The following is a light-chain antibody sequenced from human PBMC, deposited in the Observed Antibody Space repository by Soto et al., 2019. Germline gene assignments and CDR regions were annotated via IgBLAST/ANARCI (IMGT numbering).Light chain of an antibody. CDR1: SSNIGAGYD. V-gene: IGLV1-40*01. CDR2: GNS. CDR3: QSYDSSLSGVV. J-gene: IGLJ2*01. Sequence: QSVLTQPPSVSGAPGQRVTISCTGSSSNIGAGYDVHWYQQLPGTAPKLLIYGNSNRPSGVPDRFSGSKSGTSASLAITGLQAEDEADDYCQSYDSSLSGVVFGGGTKLNVL.